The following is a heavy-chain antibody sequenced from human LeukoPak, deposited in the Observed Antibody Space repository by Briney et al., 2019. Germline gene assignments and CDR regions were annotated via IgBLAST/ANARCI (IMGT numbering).Heavy chain of an antibody. CDR3: ARIVMAVAVRLYYQYGMDV. Sequence: GGSLRLSCAASGYTFSRYAMHWVRQAPGKGLEWVAIISYDGSNKYYADSVKGRFTISRDNSNNTLYLQMNSLRGEDTAHYYCARIVMAVAVRLYYQYGMDVWGQGTTVTVSS. V-gene: IGHV3-30*04. D-gene: IGHD6-19*01. CDR1: GYTFSRYA. CDR2: ISYDGSNK. J-gene: IGHJ6*02.